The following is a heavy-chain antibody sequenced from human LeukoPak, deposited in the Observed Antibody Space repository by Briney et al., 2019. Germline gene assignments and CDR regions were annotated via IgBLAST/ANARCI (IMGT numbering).Heavy chain of an antibody. Sequence: GGSLRLSCAAPGFTFSSYAMNWVRQAPGKGLEWVSGINGSGGSTYYAVSVKGRFTISRDNSKNTLYLQMNSLRAEDAAVYFCAKAPVTSCRGAYCYPFDSWGQGTLVTVSS. CDR1: GFTFSSYA. CDR3: AKAPVTSCRGAYCYPFDS. V-gene: IGHV3-23*01. D-gene: IGHD2-21*01. CDR2: INGSGGST. J-gene: IGHJ4*02.